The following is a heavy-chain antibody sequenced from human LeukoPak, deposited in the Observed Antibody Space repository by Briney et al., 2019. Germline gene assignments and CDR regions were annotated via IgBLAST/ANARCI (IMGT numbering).Heavy chain of an antibody. V-gene: IGHV3-74*01. D-gene: IGHD1-26*01. CDR1: GFTFSSYW. CDR3: ARVPGWSGSYFHFDY. Sequence: GGCLRLSCAASGFTFSSYWMHWVRQAPGKGLVWVSRINSDGSSTSYADSVKGRFTISRDNAKNTLYLQMNSLRAEDTAVYYCARVPGWSGSYFHFDYWGQGTLV. CDR2: INSDGSST. J-gene: IGHJ4*02.